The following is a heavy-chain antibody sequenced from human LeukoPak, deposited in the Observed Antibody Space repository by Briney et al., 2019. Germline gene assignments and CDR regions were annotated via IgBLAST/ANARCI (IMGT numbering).Heavy chain of an antibody. CDR2: IFYSGSS. V-gene: IGHV4-59*01. CDR3: ARGVRRPLNVGVTHFDF. D-gene: IGHD3-10*02. Sequence: SETLSLTCTVSGGSISSYYWSWIRQPPGKGLEWIGYIFYSGSSNHNPSLKSRVTMSVDTSKNQFSLRLSSVTAADTAVFCCARGVRRPLNVGVTHFDFWGQGTLVTVSS. CDR1: GGSISSYY. J-gene: IGHJ4*02.